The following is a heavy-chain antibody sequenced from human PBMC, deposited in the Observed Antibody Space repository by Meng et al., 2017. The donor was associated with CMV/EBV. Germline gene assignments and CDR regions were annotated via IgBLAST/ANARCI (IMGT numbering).Heavy chain of an antibody. D-gene: IGHD6-6*01. CDR1: VYTFTSYY. J-gene: IGHJ4*02. V-gene: IGHV1-46*01. Sequence: ASVPVSCKASVYTFTSYYMHWVGQPPGQGREWMGIINPSGGSTSYPQKFQGRVTMTRDTSTSTVYMELNSLRAEDTAGYYCARAEYSSSYWGQGTLVTVSS. CDR2: INPSGGST. CDR3: ARAEYSSSY.